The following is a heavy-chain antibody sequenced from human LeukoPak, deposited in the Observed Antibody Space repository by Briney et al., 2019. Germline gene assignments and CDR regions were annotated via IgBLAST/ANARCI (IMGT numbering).Heavy chain of an antibody. CDR3: ASIGYSGYEKAH. CDR2: IYTSGST. J-gene: IGHJ4*02. CDR1: GGSISSGSYY. V-gene: IGHV4-61*02. D-gene: IGHD5-12*01. Sequence: SQTLSLTCTVSGGSISSGSYYWSWIRQPAGKGLEWIGRIYTSGSTNYNPSLKSRVTISVDTSKNQFSLKLSSVTAADTAVYYCASIGYSGYEKAHWGQGTLVTVSS.